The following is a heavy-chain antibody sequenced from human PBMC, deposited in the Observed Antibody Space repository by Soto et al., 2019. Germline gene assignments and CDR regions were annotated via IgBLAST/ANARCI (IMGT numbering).Heavy chain of an antibody. CDR3: ARVGGSTTARSFFDY. D-gene: IGHD2-15*01. CDR1: GGSIGSSSYY. V-gene: IGHV4-39*01. Sequence: PSETLSLTCTVSGGSIGSSSYYWGWIRQPPGKGLEWIGSIYYSGSTYYNPSLKSRVTISVDTSKNQFSLKLSSVTAADTAVYYCARVGGSTTARSFFDYWGQGTLVTVSS. J-gene: IGHJ4*02. CDR2: IYYSGST.